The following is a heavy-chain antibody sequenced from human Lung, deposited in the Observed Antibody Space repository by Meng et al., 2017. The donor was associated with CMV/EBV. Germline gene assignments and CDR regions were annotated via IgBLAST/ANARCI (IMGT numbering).Heavy chain of an antibody. D-gene: IGHD5-18*01. Sequence: GGSXRLXCAASGFTVSSNYMSWVRQAPGKGLEWVSVIYSGGSTYYADSVKGRFTISRDNSKNTLYLQMNSLRAEDTAVYYCARDQGRGYSYGQAYYYGMDVWXQGTTVTVSS. CDR1: GFTVSSNY. CDR2: IYSGGST. V-gene: IGHV3-66*02. J-gene: IGHJ6*02. CDR3: ARDQGRGYSYGQAYYYGMDV.